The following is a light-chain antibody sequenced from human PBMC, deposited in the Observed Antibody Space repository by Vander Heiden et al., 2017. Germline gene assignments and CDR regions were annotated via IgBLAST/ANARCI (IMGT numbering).Light chain of an antibody. CDR1: QSVSSSY. J-gene: IGKJ1*01. CDR2: GAS. Sequence: EIVLTQSPGTLSLSPGERATLSCRASQSVSSSYLAWYQQKPGQAPRLLIYGASSRATGIPDRFSGSGSVTDFTLTISRLEPEDFAVYYCQQYGSSPPEGTFGQGTKVEIK. V-gene: IGKV3-20*01. CDR3: QQYGSSPPEGT.